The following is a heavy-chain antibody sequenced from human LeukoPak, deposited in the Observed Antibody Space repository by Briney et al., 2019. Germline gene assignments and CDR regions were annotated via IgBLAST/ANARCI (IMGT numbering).Heavy chain of an antibody. CDR2: IYTSGST. CDR1: GGSISSGSYY. D-gene: IGHD2-15*01. Sequence: SETLSLTCTVSGGSISSGSYYWSWIRQPAGKGLEWIGRIYTSGSTNYSPSLKSRVTISVDTSKNQFSLKLSSVAAADTAVYYCARHPRPGEDFFDYWGQGTLVTVSS. CDR3: ARHPRPGEDFFDY. V-gene: IGHV4-61*02. J-gene: IGHJ4*02.